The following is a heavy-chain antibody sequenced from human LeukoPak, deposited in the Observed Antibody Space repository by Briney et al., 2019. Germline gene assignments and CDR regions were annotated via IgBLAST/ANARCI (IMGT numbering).Heavy chain of an antibody. V-gene: IGHV1-46*01. CDR1: GYTFTSYY. Sequence: ASVKVSCKASGYTFTSYYMHWVRQAPGQGLEWMGIINPSGGSTSYAQMFQGRVTMTRDTSTSTVYMELSSLRSEDTAVYYCARGIAAAEGSCDWFDPWGQGTLVTVSS. CDR2: INPSGGST. CDR3: ARGIAAAEGSCDWFDP. D-gene: IGHD6-13*01. J-gene: IGHJ5*02.